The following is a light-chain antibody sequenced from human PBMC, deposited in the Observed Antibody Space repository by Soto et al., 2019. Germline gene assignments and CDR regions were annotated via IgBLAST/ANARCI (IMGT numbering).Light chain of an antibody. J-gene: IGLJ1*01. V-gene: IGLV2-14*01. CDR3: SSYTSSSTQV. CDR2: DVG. CDR1: SSDVGGYNY. Sequence: QSVLTQPASVSGSPGQSITISCTGTSSDVGGYNYVSWYQQHPGKAPKLMIYDVGNRPSGVSNRFSGSKSGNTASLTISGLQAEDEADYYCSSYTSSSTQVFGTGTKVTVL.